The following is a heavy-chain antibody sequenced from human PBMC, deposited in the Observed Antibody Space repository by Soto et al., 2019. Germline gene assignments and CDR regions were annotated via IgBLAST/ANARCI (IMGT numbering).Heavy chain of an antibody. CDR1: GGTFSNFA. CDR2: IIPILGRT. Sequence: SVKVSCKASGGTFSNFAISWVRQAPGQGLEWMGGIIPILGRTNFAQKFQGRVTVTADESTNTVYMELSSLRSEDTAVYYCARSPPRLSQDPAVKIDALGRFDPWGQGTLVTVSS. CDR3: ARSPPRLSQDPAVKIDALGRFDP. J-gene: IGHJ5*02. V-gene: IGHV1-69*10. D-gene: IGHD4-4*01.